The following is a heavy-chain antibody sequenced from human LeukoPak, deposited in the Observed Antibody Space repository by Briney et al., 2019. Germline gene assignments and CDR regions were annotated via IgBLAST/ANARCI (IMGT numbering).Heavy chain of an antibody. J-gene: IGHJ4*02. D-gene: IGHD2-21*01. Sequence: SETLSLTCTVSGGSLRSSSYYWGWIRQPPGKGLEWIGSIYYSGRIYYKPSLKIRVAISVDTSKNQFSLKLNSVTAADMFFSSRGRHTRSKIIDYWGQGTLVTVSS. CDR3: GRHTRSKIIDY. V-gene: IGHV4-39*01. CDR1: GGSLRSSSYY. CDR2: IYYSGRI.